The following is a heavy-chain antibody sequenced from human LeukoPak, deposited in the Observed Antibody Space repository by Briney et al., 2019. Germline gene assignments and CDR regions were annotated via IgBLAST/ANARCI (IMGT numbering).Heavy chain of an antibody. V-gene: IGHV3-74*01. CDR1: GFTFSSYW. CDR2: TNRDGSST. CDR3: ARDSVEWYIFDY. D-gene: IGHD3-3*01. J-gene: IGHJ4*02. Sequence: GGSLRLSCAASGFTFSSYWMHWVRPAPGKGPVWVARTNRDGSSTAYADSVKGRFTISKDNAKNTLYLLMNSLRAEDTAVYYCARDSVEWYIFDYWGQGTLDTVSS.